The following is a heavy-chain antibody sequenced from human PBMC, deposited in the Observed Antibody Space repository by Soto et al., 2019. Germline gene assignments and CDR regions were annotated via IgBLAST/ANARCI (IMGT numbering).Heavy chain of an antibody. Sequence: QVQLVQSGAEVKKTGASVKVSCKASGYTFIGYYIHWVRQAPGQGLEWMGWINPNSGGTNYAQRFQGWVTMTRDRSTSTAYMELSSLRSEDTAVYYCASPAYYYDSSGYYYAFDIWGQGTMVTVSS. CDR2: INPNSGGT. J-gene: IGHJ3*02. CDR1: GYTFIGYY. CDR3: ASPAYYYDSSGYYYAFDI. D-gene: IGHD3-22*01. V-gene: IGHV1-2*04.